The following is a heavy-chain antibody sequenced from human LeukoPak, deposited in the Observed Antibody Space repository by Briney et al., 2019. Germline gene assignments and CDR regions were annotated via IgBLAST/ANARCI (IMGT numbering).Heavy chain of an antibody. V-gene: IGHV4-34*01. CDR1: AWSFSGFY. CDR3: ARVSDDPLEYGSYMDV. CDR2: INLAGNT. J-gene: IGHJ6*03. Sequence: SQTLSPTCAVDAWSFSGFYWSWVRQTPGNGLEWMVDINLAGNTNYKPSLTDYNPSLKSRVTISVDSSNNELSLKVTPLTAADTGVYYCARVSDDPLEYGSYMDVWGKGTTVSVSS. D-gene: IGHD1-1*01.